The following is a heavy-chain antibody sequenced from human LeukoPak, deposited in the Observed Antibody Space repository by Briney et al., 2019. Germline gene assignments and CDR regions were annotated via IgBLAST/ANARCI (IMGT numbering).Heavy chain of an antibody. CDR2: ISPTGSTT. CDR1: GFSFSGHW. CDR3: ARGPNSNWSGLDF. J-gene: IGHJ4*02. V-gene: IGHV3-74*01. Sequence: QTGGSLRLSCTASGFSFSGHWMHWARQLPGKGLVWVSGISPTGSTTSYADSVKGRFTVSRDNAKNTLYLQVNNLRAEDTAVYYCARGPNSNWSGLDFWGQGTLLTVSS. D-gene: IGHD6-6*01.